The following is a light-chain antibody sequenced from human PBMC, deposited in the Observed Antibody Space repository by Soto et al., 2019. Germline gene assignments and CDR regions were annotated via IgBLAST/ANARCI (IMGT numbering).Light chain of an antibody. CDR3: QSYDGTLSGSYV. Sequence: QSVLTQPPSVSGAPGQRVTICCTGSSYNIGAGYDVHWYQQLPGTAPKLVIYGTTNRPSGVPDRFSGSKSRTSASLAITALQADDEADYYCQSYDGTLSGSYVFGSGTKVTVL. J-gene: IGLJ1*01. CDR2: GTT. CDR1: SYNIGAGYD. V-gene: IGLV1-40*01.